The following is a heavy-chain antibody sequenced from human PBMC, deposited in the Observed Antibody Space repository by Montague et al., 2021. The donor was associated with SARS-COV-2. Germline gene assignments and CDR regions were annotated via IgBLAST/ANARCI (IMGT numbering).Heavy chain of an antibody. D-gene: IGHD3-3*01. CDR2: ISTSSSTI. Sequence: RLSCAASGFTFSSYSMNWVRQAPGKGLEWVSFISTSSSTIYYADSVKGRFTISRDNAKNSLYLQMNSLRDEDTAVYYCARDGGTITIFGVLSMLRYFDYWGQGTLVTVSS. J-gene: IGHJ4*02. V-gene: IGHV3-48*02. CDR1: GFTFSSYS. CDR3: ARDGGTITIFGVLSMLRYFDY.